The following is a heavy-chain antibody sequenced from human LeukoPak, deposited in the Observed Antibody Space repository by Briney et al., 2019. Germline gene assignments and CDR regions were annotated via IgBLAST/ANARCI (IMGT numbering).Heavy chain of an antibody. J-gene: IGHJ3*02. CDR3: ARARESSGWYPMSDAFDI. D-gene: IGHD6-19*01. V-gene: IGHV4-4*07. Sequence: SETLSLTCTVSGGPISSHYWSWIRQPAGKGLEWIGRIYTSGSTNYNPSLKSRVTMSVDTSKNQFSLKLSSVTAADTAVYYCARARESSGWYPMSDAFDIWGQGTMVTVSS. CDR2: IYTSGST. CDR1: GGPISSHY.